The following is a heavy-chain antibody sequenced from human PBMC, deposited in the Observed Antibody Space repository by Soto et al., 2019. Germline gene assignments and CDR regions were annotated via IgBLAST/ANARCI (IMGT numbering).Heavy chain of an antibody. CDR2: IYAGGTT. Sequence: EVQLVESGGGLIQPGGSLRLSCAASGFTVSNNYMSWVRQAPGNGLEWLSVIYAGGTTYYADSVKGRFTISRDNSKNTVYLQMDSLRTEDTAVYYCAIRSGSHGWGQGTTVTVSS. CDR3: AIRSGSHG. J-gene: IGHJ6*02. D-gene: IGHD1-26*01. CDR1: GFTVSNNY. V-gene: IGHV3-53*01.